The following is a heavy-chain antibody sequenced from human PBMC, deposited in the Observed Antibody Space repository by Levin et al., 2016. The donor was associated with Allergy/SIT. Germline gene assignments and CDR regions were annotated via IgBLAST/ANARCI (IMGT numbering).Heavy chain of an antibody. CDR2: INPNSGGT. CDR1: GYTFTGYY. J-gene: IGHJ6*02. D-gene: IGHD3-3*01. Sequence: ASVKVSCKASGYTFTGYYMHWVRQAPGQGLEWMGWINPNSGGTNYAQKFQGRVTMTRDTSISTAYMELSRLRSDDTAVYYCARGRFLEWLLSIYYYGMDVWGQGTTVTVSS. V-gene: IGHV1-2*02. CDR3: ARGRFLEWLLSIYYYGMDV.